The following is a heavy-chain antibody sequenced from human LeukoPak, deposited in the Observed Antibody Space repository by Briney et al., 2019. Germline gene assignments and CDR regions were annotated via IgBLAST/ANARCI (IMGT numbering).Heavy chain of an antibody. V-gene: IGHV4-31*03. J-gene: IGHJ5*02. CDR2: IYYSGST. Sequence: SETLSLTCTVSGGSISSGAYYWSWIRQHPGKGLEWIGYIYYSGSTYYNPSLKSRVTISVDTSKNQFSLKLSSVTAADTAVYYYASLLWSGESTYNWFDPWGQGTLVTVSS. D-gene: IGHD3-10*01. CDR3: ASLLWSGESTYNWFDP. CDR1: GGSISSGAYY.